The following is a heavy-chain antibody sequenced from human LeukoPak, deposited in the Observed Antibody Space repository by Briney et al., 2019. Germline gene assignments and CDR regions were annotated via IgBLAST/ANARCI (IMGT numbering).Heavy chain of an antibody. J-gene: IGHJ4*02. V-gene: IGHV4-34*01. CDR3: ASWEPPVDY. CDR1: GGSFSGYY. CDR2: INHSGST. Sequence: SETPSLTCAVYGGSFSGYYWSWIRQPPGKGLEWIGEINHSGSTNYNPSLKSRVTISVGTSKNQFSLKLSSVTAADTAVYYCASWEPPVDYWGQGTLVTVSS. D-gene: IGHD1-26*01.